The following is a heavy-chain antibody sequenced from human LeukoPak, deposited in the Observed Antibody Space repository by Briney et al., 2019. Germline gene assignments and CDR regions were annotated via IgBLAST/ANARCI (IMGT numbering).Heavy chain of an antibody. CDR1: GFTFSNYW. V-gene: IGHV3-74*01. Sequence: GSLRLSCAASGFTFSNYWMHWVRQAPGKGLVWVSGINSDGSSTSYADSVEGRFTISRDNAKNTLYLQMNSLRAEDTAVYYCAVDSSGYWAFDYWGQGTLVTVSS. D-gene: IGHD3-22*01. CDR2: INSDGSST. J-gene: IGHJ4*02. CDR3: AVDSSGYWAFDY.